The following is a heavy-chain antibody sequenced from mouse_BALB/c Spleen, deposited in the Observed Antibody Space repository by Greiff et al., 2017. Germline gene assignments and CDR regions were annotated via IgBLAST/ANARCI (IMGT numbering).Heavy chain of an antibody. D-gene: IGHD2-2*01. CDR1: GFTFSSFG. CDR3: ARCGYDGYFDV. V-gene: IGHV5-17*02. J-gene: IGHJ1*01. Sequence: EVKLVESGGGLVQPGGSRKLSCAASGFTFSSFGMHWVRQAPEKGLEWVAYISSGSSTIYYADTVKGRFTISRDNPKNTLFLQMTSLRSEDTAMYYCARCGYDGYFDVWGAGTTVTVSS. CDR2: ISSGSSTI.